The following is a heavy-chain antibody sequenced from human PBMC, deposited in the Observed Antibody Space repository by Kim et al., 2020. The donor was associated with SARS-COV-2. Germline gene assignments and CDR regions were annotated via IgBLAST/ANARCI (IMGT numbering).Heavy chain of an antibody. J-gene: IGHJ4*02. Sequence: ASVKVSCKASGYTFTAYYIHCVGGGAGQGLEWMGWINANTGGTTYAQRFEDRVTVTRDTSITTVYMELNRLTSDDTAMYYCTREDYWGQGTPVTVSS. CDR2: INANTGGT. CDR1: GYTFTAYY. V-gene: IGHV1-2*02. CDR3: TREDY.